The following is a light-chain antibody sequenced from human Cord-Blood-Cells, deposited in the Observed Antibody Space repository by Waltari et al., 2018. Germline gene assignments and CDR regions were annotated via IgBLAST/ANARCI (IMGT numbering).Light chain of an antibody. CDR2: EGS. Sequence: QSALTQPAPVSGPPGQSITISCTRTSSDVGRYNLVSWYQQHPGKAPKLMIYEGSKRPSGVSNRFSGSKSGNTASLTISGLQAEDEADYYCCSYAGSYVFGTGTKVTVL. CDR3: CSYAGSYV. J-gene: IGLJ1*01. V-gene: IGLV2-23*01. CDR1: SSDVGRYNL.